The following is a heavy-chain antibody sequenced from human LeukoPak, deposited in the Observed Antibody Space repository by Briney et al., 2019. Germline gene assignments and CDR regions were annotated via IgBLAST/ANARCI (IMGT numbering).Heavy chain of an antibody. CDR2: IYYSGST. D-gene: IGHD5-24*01. CDR3: ARLEMATITY. Sequence: SETLSLTCTVCGGSISSSSYYWGWIRQPPGKRMEWIGSIYYSGSTYYNPSLKSRVTISVDTSKNQFSLKLGSVTAADTAVYYCARLEMATITYWGQGTLVTVSS. CDR1: GGSISSSSYY. J-gene: IGHJ4*02. V-gene: IGHV4-39*01.